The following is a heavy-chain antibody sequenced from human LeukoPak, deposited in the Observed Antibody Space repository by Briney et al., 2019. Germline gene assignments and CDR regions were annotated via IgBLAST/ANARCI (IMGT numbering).Heavy chain of an antibody. CDR3: ARASVAVAGTRRYFDY. Sequence: SETLSLTCTVSGGSISSGGYYWSWIRQHPGKGLEWIGYIYYSGSTYYNPSLKSRVTISVDTSKNQFSLKLSSVTAADTAVYYCARASVAVAGTRRYFDYWGQGTLVTVSS. CDR1: GGSISSGGYY. CDR2: IYYSGST. J-gene: IGHJ4*02. D-gene: IGHD6-19*01. V-gene: IGHV4-31*03.